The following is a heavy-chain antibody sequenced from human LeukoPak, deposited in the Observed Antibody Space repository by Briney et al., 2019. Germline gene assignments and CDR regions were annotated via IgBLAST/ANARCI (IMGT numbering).Heavy chain of an antibody. CDR1: GFTFSSYA. J-gene: IGHJ4*02. CDR3: ARDLDYGDYHFDY. D-gene: IGHD4-17*01. CDR2: INSDGSST. Sequence: PGGSLRLSCAASGFTFSSYAMHWVRQAPGKGLVWVSRINSDGSSTNYADSVKGRFTISRDNANNTLYLQMSSLRAGDTAVYYCARDLDYGDYHFDYWGQGTLVTVSS. V-gene: IGHV3-74*01.